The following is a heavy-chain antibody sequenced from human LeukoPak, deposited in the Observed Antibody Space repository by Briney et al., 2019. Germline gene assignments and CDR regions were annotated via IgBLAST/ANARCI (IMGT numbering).Heavy chain of an antibody. CDR3: ARDRRRMGYYDSSGYYP. CDR1: GFTFSSYA. D-gene: IGHD3-22*01. J-gene: IGHJ5*02. CDR2: INSDGSST. Sequence: GGSLRLSCAASGFTFSSYAMSWVRQAPGKGLVWVSRINSDGSSTSYADSVKGRFTISRDNAKNTLYLQMNSLRAEDTAVYYCARDRRRMGYYDSSGYYPWGQGTLVTVSS. V-gene: IGHV3-74*01.